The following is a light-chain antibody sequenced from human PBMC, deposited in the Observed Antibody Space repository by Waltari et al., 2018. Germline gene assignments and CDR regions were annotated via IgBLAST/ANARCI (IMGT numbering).Light chain of an antibody. V-gene: IGKV1-9*01. Sequence: DFQMTQSPSSLSASVGDTVTITCRASQDISDDYLAWYQQKPGKSPELLIYLASTLQFGVPSRFRGSGSGKDFTLTISSLQPEDFATYYCQELNTYPQSLTFGGGTKVEI. CDR2: LAS. J-gene: IGKJ4*01. CDR3: QELNTYPQSLT. CDR1: QDISDDY.